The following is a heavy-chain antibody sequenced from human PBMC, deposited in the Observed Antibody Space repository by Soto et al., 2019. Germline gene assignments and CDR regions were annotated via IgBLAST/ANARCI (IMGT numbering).Heavy chain of an antibody. J-gene: IGHJ4*02. Sequence: QVQLVESGGGLVKPGGSLRLSCEASGFTFSDYYMSWIRQAPGKGLEWVSYISSSGSTISYADSVKGRFTISRDNAKNLLYLQMNSLRAEDTAVYYCTRDIVARRQTDYWGQGTLVTVSS. CDR1: GFTFSDYY. CDR3: TRDIVARRQTDY. CDR2: ISSSGSTI. V-gene: IGHV3-11*01. D-gene: IGHD2-21*01.